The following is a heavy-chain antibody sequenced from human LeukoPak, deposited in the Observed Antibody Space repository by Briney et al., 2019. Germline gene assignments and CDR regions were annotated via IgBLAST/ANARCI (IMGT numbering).Heavy chain of an antibody. V-gene: IGHV4-59*01. CDR1: GGSISSYY. Sequence: NPSETLSLTCTVSGGSISSYYWSWIRQPPGKGLEWIGYIYYSGSTNYNPSLKSRVTISVDTSKNQFSLKLSSVTAADTAVYYCARNPLLGFGKLSTYYYGMDVWGQGTTVTVSS. CDR3: ARNPLLGFGKLSTYYYGMDV. CDR2: IYYSGST. J-gene: IGHJ6*02. D-gene: IGHD3-10*01.